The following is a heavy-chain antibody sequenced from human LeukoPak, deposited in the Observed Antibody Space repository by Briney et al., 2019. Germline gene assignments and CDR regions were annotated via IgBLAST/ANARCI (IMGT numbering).Heavy chain of an antibody. CDR1: GFTFSSYS. CDR2: ISSSSSTI. CDR3: ARAMVSNYDFWSGYYTGGDFDY. D-gene: IGHD3-3*01. J-gene: IGHJ4*02. V-gene: IGHV3-48*01. Sequence: PGGSLRLSCSASGFTFSSYSMNWVRQAPGKGLEWVSYISSSSSTIYYADSVKGRFTISRDNAKNSLYLQMNSLRAEDTAVYYCARAMVSNYDFWSGYYTGGDFDYWGQGTLVTVSS.